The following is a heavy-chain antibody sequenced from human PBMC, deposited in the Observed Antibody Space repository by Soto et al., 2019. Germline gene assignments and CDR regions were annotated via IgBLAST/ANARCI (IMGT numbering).Heavy chain of an antibody. CDR1: GDSINSIRL. CDR3: AARHFRSGRRTDTRLDY. CDR2: ISHSGST. D-gene: IGHD3-3*02. V-gene: IGHV4-4*02. Sequence: SETLSLTCAVSGDSINSIRLWNWLRQPPGKGLESIGQISHSGSTNYNPSLTSRVTISVDKSKNHFSLKVTSVTAADTAVYYCAARHFRSGRRTDTRLDYWGPVTLVTLSS. J-gene: IGHJ4*02.